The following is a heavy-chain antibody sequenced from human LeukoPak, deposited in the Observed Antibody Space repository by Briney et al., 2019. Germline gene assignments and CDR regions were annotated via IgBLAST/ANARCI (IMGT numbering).Heavy chain of an antibody. CDR1: GFSFSTYG. CDR3: AKDARRTSGWYYFDY. V-gene: IGHV3-23*01. J-gene: IGHJ4*02. CDR2: ITDSRDYT. Sequence: GGSLRLSCTASGFSFSTYGMGWVRQPPGTGLEWVAAITDSRDYTYFPDSMKGRFIISRDNSKHMLYLQITSLSADDTAVHYCAKDARRTSGWYYFDYWGQGGLVTVYS. D-gene: IGHD6-19*01.